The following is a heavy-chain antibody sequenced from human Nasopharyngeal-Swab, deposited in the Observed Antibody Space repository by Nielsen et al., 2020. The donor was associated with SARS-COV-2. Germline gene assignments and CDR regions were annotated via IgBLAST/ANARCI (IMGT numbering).Heavy chain of an antibody. Sequence: WIRQPPGKGLEWIGYIYYSGSTNYNPSLKSRVTISVDTSKNQFSLKLSSVTAADTAVYYCASKRGYRGYEFDYWGQGTLVTVSS. J-gene: IGHJ4*02. CDR2: IYYSGST. V-gene: IGHV4-59*01. D-gene: IGHD5-12*01. CDR3: ASKRGYRGYEFDY.